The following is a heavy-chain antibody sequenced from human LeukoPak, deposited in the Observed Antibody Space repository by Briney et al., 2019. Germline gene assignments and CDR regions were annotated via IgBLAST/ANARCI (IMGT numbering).Heavy chain of an antibody. CDR2: INTNINDI. Sequence: GGSLRLSCAASGFTFSDYYMTWIRQAPGKGLEWVSYINTNINDIRYADSVKGRFTMSRDNAKYSLYLQMNSLRAENTAVYYCAREGYSYYGMDVWGPGTTVTVSS. J-gene: IGHJ6*02. CDR1: GFTFSDYY. V-gene: IGHV3-11*06. CDR3: AREGYSYYGMDV.